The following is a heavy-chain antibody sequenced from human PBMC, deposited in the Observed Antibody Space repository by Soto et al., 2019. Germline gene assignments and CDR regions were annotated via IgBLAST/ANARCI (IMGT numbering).Heavy chain of an antibody. Sequence: EVQLVESGGGLVQPGGSLRLSCAASGFTFSSYEMNWVRQAPGEGLEWVSYISSIGSTIYYADSVKGRLTISRDNAKNSLYLQMNSLRAEDTAVYYCAREESRGITGTRKGSDAFDIWGQGTMVTVSS. V-gene: IGHV3-48*03. D-gene: IGHD1-7*01. J-gene: IGHJ3*02. CDR1: GFTFSSYE. CDR3: AREESRGITGTRKGSDAFDI. CDR2: ISSIGSTI.